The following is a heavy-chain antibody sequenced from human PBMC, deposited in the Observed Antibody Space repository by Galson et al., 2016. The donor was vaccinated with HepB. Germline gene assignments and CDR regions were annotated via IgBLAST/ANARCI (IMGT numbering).Heavy chain of an antibody. CDR2: IYPGDSDT. D-gene: IGHD1-1*01. J-gene: IGHJ1*01. CDR3: ARRQPGAEYFQY. V-gene: IGHV5-51*01. Sequence: QSGAEVKKPGESLKISCKGSGYSFTTYWIGWVRQMPGKGLEWMGIIYPGDSDTRYSPSFQGQITISADKSISTAYLQWRSLKTSDTAMYFCARRQPGAEYFQYWGQGTPVTVSS. CDR1: GYSFTTYW.